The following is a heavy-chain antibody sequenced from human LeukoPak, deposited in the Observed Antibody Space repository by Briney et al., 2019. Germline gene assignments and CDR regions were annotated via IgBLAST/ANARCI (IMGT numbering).Heavy chain of an antibody. Sequence: PSETLSLTCTVSGGSISSYYWSWIRQPPGKGLEWIGYIYYSGSTNYNPSLKSRVTISVDTSKNQFSLKLSSVTAADTAVYYCARGPLTSDDAFDIWGQGTMVTVSS. V-gene: IGHV4-59*01. CDR2: IYYSGST. CDR3: ARGPLTSDDAFDI. CDR1: GGSISSYY. J-gene: IGHJ3*02.